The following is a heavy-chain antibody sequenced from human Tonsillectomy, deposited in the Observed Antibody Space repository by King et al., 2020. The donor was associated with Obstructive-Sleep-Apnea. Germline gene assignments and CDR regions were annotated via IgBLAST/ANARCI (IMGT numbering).Heavy chain of an antibody. CDR1: GGSLSSTDSS. Sequence: PLPASGPGLVPPSQPLSLPCPVSGGSLSSTDSSWRWIRQPPGPGLAWIGSLYSRGSPSYNPSLKSRPPISVDTSKTHFSLRLSSVTAADTAVYYCARTYGDFYFDSWGQGTLVTVSS. J-gene: IGHJ4*02. CDR2: LYSRGSP. V-gene: IGHV4-30-4*01. CDR3: ARTYGDFYFDS. D-gene: IGHD4-17*01.